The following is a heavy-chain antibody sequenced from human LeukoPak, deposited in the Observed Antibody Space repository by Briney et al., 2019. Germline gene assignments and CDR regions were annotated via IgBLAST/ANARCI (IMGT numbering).Heavy chain of an antibody. J-gene: IGHJ4*02. V-gene: IGHV4-39*01. Sequence: SETLSLTCTVSGGSISSSSYYWGWIRQPPGKGLERIGTIYYSGSTYYNPSLKSRVTISVDRSKNQFSLRLSSVTAADTAMYYCARLTLDYGDLHWGQGTLVTVSS. CDR3: ARLTLDYGDLH. D-gene: IGHD4-17*01. CDR2: IYYSGST. CDR1: GGSISSSSYY.